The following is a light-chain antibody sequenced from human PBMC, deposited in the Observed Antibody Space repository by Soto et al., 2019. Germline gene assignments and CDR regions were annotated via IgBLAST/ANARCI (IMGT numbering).Light chain of an antibody. J-gene: IGKJ1*01. CDR3: QQYNSDST. Sequence: IQMTQSPSTLSASVGDRVTITCRASQSIRIWLAWYQQKPGKAPKLLIYKASSLESEVPSRFSGSGSGTEFTLTINSLQPDDSATYYCQQYNSDSTFGQGTKVDIK. CDR2: KAS. V-gene: IGKV1-5*03. CDR1: QSIRIW.